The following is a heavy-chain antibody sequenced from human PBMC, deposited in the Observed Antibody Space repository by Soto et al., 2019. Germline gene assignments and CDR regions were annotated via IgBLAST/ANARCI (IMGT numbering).Heavy chain of an antibody. D-gene: IGHD2-15*01. V-gene: IGHV4-59*01. J-gene: IGHJ4*02. CDR2: IYYSGGT. CDR1: GGSFSGYY. Sequence: PSETLSLTCAVYGGSFSGYYWTWIRRPPGKGLEWIEYIYYSGGTNYNPSLKSRVTISVDTSKSQFSLKLSSVTAADTAVYYCARGGGTVDYWGQGTLVTVS. CDR3: ARGGGTVDY.